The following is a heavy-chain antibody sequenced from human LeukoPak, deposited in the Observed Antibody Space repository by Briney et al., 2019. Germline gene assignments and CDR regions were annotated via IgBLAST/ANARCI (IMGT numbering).Heavy chain of an antibody. Sequence: GGSLRLSCAASGFHFNYYAMSWVRQAPGKGLQWVSGISGSGGDTYYADSVKGRFTISRDNSRNTVSLQMNSLRAEDTAGYYCAKGIGILTAYHDYWGQGTLVTVSS. D-gene: IGHD3-9*01. CDR1: GFHFNYYA. CDR2: ISGSGGDT. J-gene: IGHJ4*02. CDR3: AKGIGILTAYHDY. V-gene: IGHV3-23*01.